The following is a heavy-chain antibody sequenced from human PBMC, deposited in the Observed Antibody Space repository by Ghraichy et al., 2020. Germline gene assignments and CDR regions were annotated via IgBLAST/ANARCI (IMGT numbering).Heavy chain of an antibody. CDR3: ARGQGARVTVFDY. V-gene: IGHV3-33*01. CDR2: IWYDGSNK. J-gene: IGHJ4*02. CDR1: GFTFSSYG. Sequence: GGSLRLSCAASGFTFSSYGMHWVRQAPGKGLEWVAVIWYDGSNKYYADSVKGRFTISRDNSKNTLYLQMNSLRAEDTAVYYCARGQGARVTVFDYWGQGTLVTVSS. D-gene: IGHD4-23*01.